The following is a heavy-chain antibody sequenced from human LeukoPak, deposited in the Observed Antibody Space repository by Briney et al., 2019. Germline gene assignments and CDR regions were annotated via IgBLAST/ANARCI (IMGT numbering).Heavy chain of an antibody. J-gene: IGHJ4*02. Sequence: PSETLSLTCTVSGGSISSYYWSWIRQPPGKGLEWIGYIYCSGSTNYNPSLKSRVTISVDTSKNQFSLKLSSVTAADMAVYYCARVEDSGYSSSWYRYWGQGTLVTVSS. CDR2: IYCSGST. CDR1: GGSISSYY. V-gene: IGHV4-59*01. CDR3: ARVEDSGYSSSWYRY. D-gene: IGHD6-13*01.